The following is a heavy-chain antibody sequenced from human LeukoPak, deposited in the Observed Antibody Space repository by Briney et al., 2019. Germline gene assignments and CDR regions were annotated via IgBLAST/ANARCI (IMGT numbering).Heavy chain of an antibody. CDR1: GFTFSKYW. D-gene: IGHD3-22*01. CDR3: ATDLNYYDSYGSFLGESHAS. Sequence: PGGSLRLSCAASGFTFSKYWMSWVRQPPGKGLEWVANIKQDGSENYYVDSVKGRFTISRDNAKNSLFLQMNSLRAEDTAVYYCATDLNYYDSYGSFLGESHASWGQGTLVTVSS. CDR2: IKQDGSEN. J-gene: IGHJ5*02. V-gene: IGHV3-7*01.